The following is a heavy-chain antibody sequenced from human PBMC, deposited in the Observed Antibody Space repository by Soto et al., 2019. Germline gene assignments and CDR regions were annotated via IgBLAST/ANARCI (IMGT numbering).Heavy chain of an antibody. D-gene: IGHD3-10*01. CDR3: ARVWGGAFDI. CDR2: IYYSGST. CDR1: GGSISSYY. V-gene: IGHV4-59*01. Sequence: QVQLQESGPGLVKPSETLSLTCTVSGGSISSYYWSWIRQPPGKGLEWIGYIYYSGSTNYNPSLKSRVSISVVTAKNQFSLMLSSVTAADTAVYYCARVWGGAFDIWGQGTMVTVSS. J-gene: IGHJ3*02.